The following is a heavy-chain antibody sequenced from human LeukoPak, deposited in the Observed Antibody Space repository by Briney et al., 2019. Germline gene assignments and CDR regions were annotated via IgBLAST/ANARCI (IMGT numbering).Heavy chain of an antibody. D-gene: IGHD5/OR15-5a*01. CDR2: IYYSGST. CDR3: ARLGILRDYYYYGMDV. V-gene: IGHV4-39*01. J-gene: IGHJ6*02. CDR1: GGSISSSYYY. Sequence: SETLSLTCTVSGGSISSSYYYWGWIRQPPGKGLEWIGSIYYSGSTYYNPSLKSRVTISVDTSKNQFSLKLSSVTAADTAVYYCARLGILRDYYYYGMDVWGQGTAVTVSS.